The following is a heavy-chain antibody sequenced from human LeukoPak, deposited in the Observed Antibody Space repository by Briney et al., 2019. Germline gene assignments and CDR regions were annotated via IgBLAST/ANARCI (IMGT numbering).Heavy chain of an antibody. CDR1: GFTFSSYA. D-gene: IGHD2-15*01. Sequence: HPGGSLRLSCAASGFTFSSYAMHWVRQAPGKGLEGVAVISYDGSNKYYADSVKGHFTISRDNYKNTLYLQMNSLRAEDTAVYYCARDGPTRFYYFDYWGQGTLVTVSS. J-gene: IGHJ4*02. V-gene: IGHV3-30*04. CDR2: ISYDGSNK. CDR3: ARDGPTRFYYFDY.